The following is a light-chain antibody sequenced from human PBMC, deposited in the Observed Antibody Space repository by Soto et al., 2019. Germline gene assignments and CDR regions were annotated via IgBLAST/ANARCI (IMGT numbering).Light chain of an antibody. CDR2: GNS. V-gene: IGLV1-40*01. CDR3: QSYDNSLSVLYV. J-gene: IGLJ1*01. Sequence: QSVLTQPPSVSGAPGQRVTISCTGSSSNIGAGYDVHWYQQLPGAAPKLLIYGNSNRPSGLPDRFSDSKSGTSASLAITGLQADDEADYYCQSYDNSLSVLYVFGTGTKVTVL. CDR1: SSNIGAGYD.